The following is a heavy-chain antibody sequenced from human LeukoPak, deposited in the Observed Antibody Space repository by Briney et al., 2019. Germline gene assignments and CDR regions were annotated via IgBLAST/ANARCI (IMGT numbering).Heavy chain of an antibody. J-gene: IGHJ6*03. CDR3: ARESEDWSGYPYYCYYYMDV. Sequence: PSETLSLTCTVSGGSISSHYWSWIRQPPGKGLEWIGYIYYSGSTNYNPSLKSRVTISVDTSKNQFSLKLSSVTAADTAVYYCARESEDWSGYPYYCYYYMDVWGKGTTVTVSS. CDR1: GGSISSHY. CDR2: IYYSGST. D-gene: IGHD3-3*01. V-gene: IGHV4-59*11.